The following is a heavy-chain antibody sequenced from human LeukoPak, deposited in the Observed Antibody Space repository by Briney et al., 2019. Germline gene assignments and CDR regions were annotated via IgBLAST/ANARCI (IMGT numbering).Heavy chain of an antibody. D-gene: IGHD2-8*01. Sequence: GGSLRLSCAVSGFTFSSYGMHWVRQAPGKGLEWVAFIRYDGSNKYYADSVKGRFTISRDNSKNTLYLQMNSLRAEDTAVYYRAPASLWGYCTNGVCPFDYWGQGTLVTVSS. CDR2: IRYDGSNK. CDR3: APASLWGYCTNGVCPFDY. J-gene: IGHJ4*02. CDR1: GFTFSSYG. V-gene: IGHV3-30*02.